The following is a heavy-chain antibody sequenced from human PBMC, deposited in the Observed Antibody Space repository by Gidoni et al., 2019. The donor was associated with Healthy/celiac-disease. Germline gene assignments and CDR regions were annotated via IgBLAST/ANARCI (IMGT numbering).Heavy chain of an antibody. CDR3: ARGVSSGWYYFDY. CDR2: IYYSGST. J-gene: IGHJ4*02. Sequence: QVQLQESAPGLVMPSDTRSLTCTVSGGPISSYYWSWTRQPPGKGLEWIGYIYYSGSTNYNPSLKSRVTISVDTSKNQFSLKLSSVTAADTAVYYCARGVSSGWYYFDYWGQGTLVTVSS. V-gene: IGHV4-59*07. CDR1: GGPISSYY. D-gene: IGHD6-19*01.